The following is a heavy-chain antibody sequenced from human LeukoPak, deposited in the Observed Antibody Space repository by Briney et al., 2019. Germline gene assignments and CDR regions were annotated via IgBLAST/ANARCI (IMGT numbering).Heavy chain of an antibody. CDR2: ITPNNGGT. CDR3: ARSMAPSGSLYFQH. V-gene: IGHV1-2*02. Sequence: ASVKVSCKASGYTFTDYYMHWVRQAPGQGLEWMGWITPNNGGTNYAQKFQGRVTMTRDTSISAAYMELSRLRSDDTAVYYCARSMAPSGSLYFQHWGQGTLVTVSS. D-gene: IGHD6-13*01. J-gene: IGHJ1*01. CDR1: GYTFTDYY.